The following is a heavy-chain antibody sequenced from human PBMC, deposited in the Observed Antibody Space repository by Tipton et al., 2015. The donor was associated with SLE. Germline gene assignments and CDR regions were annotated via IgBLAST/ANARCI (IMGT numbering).Heavy chain of an antibody. D-gene: IGHD1-20*01. Sequence: TLSLTCTVSGGSISSSSYYWGWLRQPPGKGLEWIGSIYYSGSTYYNPSLKSRVTISVDTSKNQFSLKLSSVTAADTAVYYCASPSITGTSGWFDPWGQGTLVTVSS. CDR3: ASPSITGTSGWFDP. J-gene: IGHJ5*02. V-gene: IGHV4-39*07. CDR1: GGSISSSSYY. CDR2: IYYSGST.